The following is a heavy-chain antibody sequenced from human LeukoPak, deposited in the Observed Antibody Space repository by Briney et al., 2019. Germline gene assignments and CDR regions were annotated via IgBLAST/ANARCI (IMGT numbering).Heavy chain of an antibody. J-gene: IGHJ4*02. V-gene: IGHV3-23*01. Sequence: GGSLRLSCAASGFIFSSYAMSWVRQAPGKGLEWASTISGGGDSTYYRDSVKGRFTISRDNSKNTVDLQMNSLRAEDTAVYYCAKILRGYSYGGFDYWGQGTLVPVSS. CDR2: ISGGGDST. CDR1: GFIFSSYA. CDR3: AKILRGYSYGGFDY. D-gene: IGHD5-18*01.